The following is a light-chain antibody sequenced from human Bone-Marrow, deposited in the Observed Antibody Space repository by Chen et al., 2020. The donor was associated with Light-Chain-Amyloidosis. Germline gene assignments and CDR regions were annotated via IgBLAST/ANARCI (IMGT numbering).Light chain of an antibody. CDR3: SSYTITNTLV. Sequence: QSALTQHASVSGSPGQSITISCTATSSDVGGDNHVSWYQQHPDKAPKLRIYEVTNPTSWVPDRFSGSKSDNTAYLTISGLQTEDEADYFCSSYTITNTLVFGSGTRVTVL. V-gene: IGLV2-14*01. J-gene: IGLJ1*01. CDR1: SSDVGGDNH. CDR2: EVT.